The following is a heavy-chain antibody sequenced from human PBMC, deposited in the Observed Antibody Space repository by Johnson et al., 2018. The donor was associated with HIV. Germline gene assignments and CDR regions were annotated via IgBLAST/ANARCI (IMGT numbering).Heavy chain of an antibody. D-gene: IGHD6-13*01. CDR2: ISFDGRNK. V-gene: IGHV3-30*04. Sequence: QVQLVESGGGLVKPGGSLRVSCAASGFTFSSYGLHWVRQAPGKGLEWVAVISFDGRNKFYADSVKGRFTISSDNSKNTVFLQMNSLRSDDTAVYFCARDQAYRSSWAFSFDIWGQGTMVIVSS. CDR3: ARDQAYRSSWAFSFDI. J-gene: IGHJ3*02. CDR1: GFTFSSYG.